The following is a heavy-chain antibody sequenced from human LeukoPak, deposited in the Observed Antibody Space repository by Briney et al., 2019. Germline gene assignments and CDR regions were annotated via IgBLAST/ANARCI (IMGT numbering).Heavy chain of an antibody. CDR1: GYTLTELS. CDR3: ATDSEPRRMLGAYYFDY. CDR2: FDPEDDET. Sequence: ASVKASCKLSGYTLTELSIHWVRQAPGKALEWMAGFDPEDDETIHAQKYQGRVTMTEDTSTDTAYMELSRLRSEDTAVYYCATDSEPRRMLGAYYFDYWGQGTLVTVSS. J-gene: IGHJ4*02. V-gene: IGHV1-24*01. D-gene: IGHD3-16*01.